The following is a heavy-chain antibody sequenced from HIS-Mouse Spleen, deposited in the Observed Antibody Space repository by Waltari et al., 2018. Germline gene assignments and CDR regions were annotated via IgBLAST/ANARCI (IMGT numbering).Heavy chain of an antibody. Sequence: EVQLVESGGGLVKPGGSLRLSCAASGFTFSSYSMNWVRQAPGKGLAWVSSISSSGSYIYYADSGKGRVTNSRDKAKHSLYLQMNSMRAEDTAVYYGARDQMGYSSGWSWGQGTLVTVSS. CDR3: ARDQMGYSSGWS. V-gene: IGHV3-21*01. CDR2: ISSSGSYI. J-gene: IGHJ4*02. D-gene: IGHD6-19*01. CDR1: GFTFSSYS.